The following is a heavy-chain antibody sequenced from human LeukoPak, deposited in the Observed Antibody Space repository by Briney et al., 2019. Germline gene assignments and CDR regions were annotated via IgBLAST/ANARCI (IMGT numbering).Heavy chain of an antibody. J-gene: IGHJ5*02. D-gene: IGHD2-2*02. Sequence: GASVKVSCRASGGXFSSYAMSWVRQAPGQGLEWMGRIIPILGIANYAQKFQGRVTITADKSTSTAYMELSSLRSEDTAVYYCAREEIDCSSTSCYNGYWFDPWGQGTLVTVSS. V-gene: IGHV1-69*04. CDR1: GGXFSSYA. CDR3: AREEIDCSSTSCYNGYWFDP. CDR2: IIPILGIA.